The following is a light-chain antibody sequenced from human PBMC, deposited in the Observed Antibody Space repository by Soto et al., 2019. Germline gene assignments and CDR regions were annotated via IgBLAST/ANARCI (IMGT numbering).Light chain of an antibody. CDR2: KVS. CDR3: MQGTHWPIT. J-gene: IGKJ5*01. Sequence: DVVMTQSPLSLPVTLGQPASISCRSNQSLVHSDGIAYFSWFQQRPGRSPRRLIYKVSNRDSGVPDRFSGSGSGTDFTLKISRVEAEDLGVYYCMQGTHWPITFGQGTRLEIK. V-gene: IGKV2-30*02. CDR1: QSLVHSDGIAY.